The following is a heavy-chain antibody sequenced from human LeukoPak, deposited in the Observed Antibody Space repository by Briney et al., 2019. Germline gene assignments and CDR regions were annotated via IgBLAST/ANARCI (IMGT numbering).Heavy chain of an antibody. J-gene: IGHJ6*03. D-gene: IGHD5/OR15-5a*01. Sequence: SETLSLTSTVPSDSMNSDIHYWAWIRQPAGKGLECLGRISIIGGTTYNPSFMSRVSITLDTSNNSFSLKVPAVTAADTAVYFCARETNDIYSPGWGLYDTYYYVVAWGTGTTVNVAS. V-gene: IGHV4-61*02. CDR3: ARETNDIYSPGWGLYDTYYYVVA. CDR1: SDSMNSDIHY. CDR2: ISIIGGT.